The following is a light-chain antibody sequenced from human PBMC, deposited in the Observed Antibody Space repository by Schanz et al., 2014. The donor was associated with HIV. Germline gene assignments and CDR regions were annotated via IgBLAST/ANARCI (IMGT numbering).Light chain of an antibody. CDR1: SSDVGGYNY. V-gene: IGLV2-14*03. CDR3: TSYAGSNVLGI. Sequence: QSVLTQPASVSGSPGQSITISCTGTSSDVGGYNYVSWYQQHPGKAPKLMIYDVTNRPSGVSNRFSGSKSGNTASLTISGLQAEDEADYYCTSYAGSNVLGIFGGGTKLTVL. J-gene: IGLJ2*01. CDR2: DVT.